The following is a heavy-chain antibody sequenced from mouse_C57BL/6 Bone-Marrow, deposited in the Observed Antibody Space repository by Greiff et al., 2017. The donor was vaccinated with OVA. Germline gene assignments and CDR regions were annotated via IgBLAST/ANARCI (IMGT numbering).Heavy chain of an antibody. V-gene: IGHV5-6*01. CDR3: ARHDYDVSWFAY. Sequence: EVNVVESGEDLVKPGGSLKLSCAASGFTFSSYGMSWVRQTPDKRLEWVATISSGGSYTYYPDSVKGRFTISRDNAKNTLYLQMSSLKSEDTAMYYCARHDYDVSWFAYWGQGTLVTVSA. CDR2: ISSGGSYT. J-gene: IGHJ3*01. D-gene: IGHD2-4*01. CDR1: GFTFSSYG.